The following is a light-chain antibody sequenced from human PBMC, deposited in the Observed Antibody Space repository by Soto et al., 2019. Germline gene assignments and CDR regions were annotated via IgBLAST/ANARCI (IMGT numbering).Light chain of an antibody. J-gene: IGKJ4*01. CDR1: QSVSSY. Sequence: EFVLTQSPSTLSLSPGERATLSCRASQSVSSYLAWYQQKPGQAPRLLIYDVSNMATGIPARFSGSGSGTDFSLTISSLEPAHFAVYYCQQRGTFGGGTKVEIK. V-gene: IGKV3-11*01. CDR3: QQRGT. CDR2: DVS.